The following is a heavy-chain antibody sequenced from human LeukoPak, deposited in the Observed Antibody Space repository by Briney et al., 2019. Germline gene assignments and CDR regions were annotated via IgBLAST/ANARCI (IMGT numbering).Heavy chain of an antibody. D-gene: IGHD6-19*01. CDR1: GYSFTSYW. J-gene: IGHJ4*02. Sequence: GESLKISCKGSGYSFTSYWIGWLRQMPGKGLEWMGIIYPGDSDTRYSPSFQGQVTISADKSISTAYLQWSSLKASDTAMYYCARLQPGIAVAGPFDYWGQGTLVTVSS. V-gene: IGHV5-51*01. CDR2: IYPGDSDT. CDR3: ARLQPGIAVAGPFDY.